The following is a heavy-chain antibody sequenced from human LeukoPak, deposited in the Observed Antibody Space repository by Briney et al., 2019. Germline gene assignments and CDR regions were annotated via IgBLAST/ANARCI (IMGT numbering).Heavy chain of an antibody. V-gene: IGHV4-30-4*08. Sequence: PSETLSLTCTVSGGSISSGDYYWSWIRQPPGKGLEWIGDIYYSGSTYYNPSLKSRVTISVDTSKNQFSLKLSSVTAADTAVYYCARGTDYYDSSGFDYWGQGTLVTVSS. D-gene: IGHD3-22*01. CDR1: GGSISSGDYY. J-gene: IGHJ4*02. CDR3: ARGTDYYDSSGFDY. CDR2: IYYSGST.